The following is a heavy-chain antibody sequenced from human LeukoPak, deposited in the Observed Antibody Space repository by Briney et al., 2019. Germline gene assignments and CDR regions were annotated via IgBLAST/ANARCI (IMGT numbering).Heavy chain of an antibody. CDR3: ARGRGTYYYYGMDV. Sequence: SETLSLTCAVYGGSSSGYYWSWIRQPPGKGLEWIGEINHSGSTNYNPSLKSRVTISVDTSKNQFSLKLSSVTAADTAVYYCARGRGTYYYYGMDVWGQGTTVTVSS. CDR1: GGSSSGYY. J-gene: IGHJ6*02. CDR2: INHSGST. D-gene: IGHD6-25*01. V-gene: IGHV4-34*01.